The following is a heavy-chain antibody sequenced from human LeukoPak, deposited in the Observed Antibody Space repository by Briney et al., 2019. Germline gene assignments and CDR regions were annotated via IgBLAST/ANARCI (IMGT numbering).Heavy chain of an antibody. J-gene: IGHJ4*02. CDR1: GGSISSSSYY. CDR3: AREPDSSGYYPPEGFDY. CDR2: IYYSGST. V-gene: IGHV4-39*02. D-gene: IGHD3-22*01. Sequence: SETLSLTCTVSGGSISSSSYYWGWIRQPPGKGLEWIGSIYYSGSTYYNPSLKSRVTISVDTSKNQFSLKLSSVTAADTAVYYCAREPDSSGYYPPEGFDYWGQGTLVTVSS.